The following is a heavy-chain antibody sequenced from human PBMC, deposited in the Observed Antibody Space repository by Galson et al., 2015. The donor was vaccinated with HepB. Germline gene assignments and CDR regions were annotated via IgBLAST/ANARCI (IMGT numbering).Heavy chain of an antibody. Sequence: LRLSCAASGFTFSYYAMSWVRQAPGKGLEWVSAITPSGDNTYSADSMKGRFTISRDNSKNTLSLQMNSLRADDTAIYFCAKVFPEKTSGWYRQALYYFDSWGQGTRVTVSS. J-gene: IGHJ4*02. D-gene: IGHD6-19*01. CDR3: AKVFPEKTSGWYRQALYYFDS. CDR1: GFTFSYYA. CDR2: ITPSGDNT. V-gene: IGHV3-23*01.